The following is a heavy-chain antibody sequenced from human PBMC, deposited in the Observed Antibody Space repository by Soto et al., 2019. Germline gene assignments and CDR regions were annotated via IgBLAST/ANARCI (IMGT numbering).Heavy chain of an antibody. J-gene: IGHJ3*01. CDR1: GFTFSSHG. CDR3: AKDGQYRTDGFDV. D-gene: IGHD6-6*01. CDR2: LSRGGGTT. Sequence: EAQLLESGGDWAQPGGSLRLSCAASGFTFSSHGMSWVRQAPGKGLEWIAGLSRGGGTTYYADSVKGRFTISSYNSKNTLDLIMNSLKVEDTALYYCAKDGQYRTDGFDVCGQGTMVTVSS. V-gene: IGHV3-23*01.